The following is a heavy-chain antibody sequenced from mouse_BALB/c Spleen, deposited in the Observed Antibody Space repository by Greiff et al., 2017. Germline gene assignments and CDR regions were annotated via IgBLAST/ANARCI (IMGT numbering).Heavy chain of an antibody. CDR3: TRSRGNYPYAMDY. Sequence: VQLQQPGAELVKPGASVKLSCKASGYTFTSYYMYWVKQRPGQGLEWIGGINPSNGGTNFNEKFKSKATLTVDKSSSTAYMQLSSLTSEDSAVYYCTRSRGNYPYAMDYWGQGTSVTVSS. CDR1: GYTFTSYY. V-gene: IGHV1S81*02. J-gene: IGHJ4*01. D-gene: IGHD2-1*01. CDR2: INPSNGGT.